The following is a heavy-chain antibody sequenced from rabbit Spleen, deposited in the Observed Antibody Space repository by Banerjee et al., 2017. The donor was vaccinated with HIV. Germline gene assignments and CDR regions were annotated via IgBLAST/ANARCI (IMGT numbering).Heavy chain of an antibody. Sequence: QEQLVESGGGLVKPGASLTLTCIASGFSFSSGYDMCWVRQAPGKGLEWIACINIVTGKSVSASWSKGRFTRSRTSSTTVTLQMTSLTAADTATYFCARDLVAIIGWNFNLWGPGTLVTVS. J-gene: IGHJ4*01. CDR2: INIVTGKS. CDR1: GFSFSSGYD. V-gene: IGHV1S45*01. CDR3: ARDLVAIIGWNFNL. D-gene: IGHD1-1*01.